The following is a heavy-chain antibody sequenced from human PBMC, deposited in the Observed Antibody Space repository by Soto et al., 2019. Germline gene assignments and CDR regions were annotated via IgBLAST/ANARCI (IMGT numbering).Heavy chain of an antibody. CDR2: IIPIFGTT. J-gene: IGHJ4*02. CDR3: ARVGYCSGGSCYSVYFDY. Sequence: SVKVSCKASGGTFSSYAISWVLRSRLQGLECMGGIIPIFGTTNYSQKFQGRVTITADESTSSAYMELRSLRCEDTAVYYCARVGYCSGGSCYSVYFDYWGQGTLVTVSS. D-gene: IGHD2-15*01. CDR1: GGTFSSYA. V-gene: IGHV1-69*13.